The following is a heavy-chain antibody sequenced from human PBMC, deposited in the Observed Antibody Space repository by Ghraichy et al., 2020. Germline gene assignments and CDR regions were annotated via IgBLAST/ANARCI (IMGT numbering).Heavy chain of an antibody. CDR2: ISGSGGST. CDR3: ARHVITMIVVVIATDAFDI. J-gene: IGHJ3*02. V-gene: IGHV3-23*01. D-gene: IGHD3-22*01. Sequence: GGSLRLSCAASGFTFSSYAMSWVRQAPGKGLEWVSAISGSGGSTYYADSVKGRFTISRDNSKNTLYLQMNSLRAEDTAVYYCARHVITMIVVVIATDAFDIWGQGTMVTVSS. CDR1: GFTFSSYA.